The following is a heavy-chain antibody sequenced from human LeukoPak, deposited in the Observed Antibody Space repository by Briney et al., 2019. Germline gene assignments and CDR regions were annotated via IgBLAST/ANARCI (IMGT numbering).Heavy chain of an antibody. J-gene: IGHJ6*03. D-gene: IGHD2-2*01. Sequence: SETLSLTCAVYGGSFSGYYWSWIRQPPGKGLEWIGEINHSGSTNYNPSLKSRVTISVDTSKNQFSLKLSSVTAADTAVYYCAREVPHALGYCSSTSCQNYYYYYYMDVWGKGTTVTVSS. CDR1: GGSFSGYY. CDR3: AREVPHALGYCSSTSCQNYYYYYYMDV. CDR2: INHSGST. V-gene: IGHV4-34*01.